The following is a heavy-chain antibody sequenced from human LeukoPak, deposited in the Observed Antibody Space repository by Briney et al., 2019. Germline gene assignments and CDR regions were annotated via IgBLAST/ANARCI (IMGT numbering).Heavy chain of an antibody. CDR1: GFTVSSNY. CDR3: ARHGYSGYGGFDY. Sequence: GGSLRLSCAASGFTVSSNYVSWVRQAPGKGLEWVSVIYSGGSTYYADSVKGRFTISRDNSKNTLYLQMNSLRAEDTAVYYCARHGYSGYGGFDYWGQGTLVTVSS. CDR2: IYSGGST. D-gene: IGHD5-12*01. V-gene: IGHV3-66*04. J-gene: IGHJ4*02.